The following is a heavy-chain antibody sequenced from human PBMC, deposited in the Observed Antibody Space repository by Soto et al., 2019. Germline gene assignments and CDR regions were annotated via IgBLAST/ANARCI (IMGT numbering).Heavy chain of an antibody. Sequence: PSYTLSHTCTASGRTISSSSYYRGVIRQPPGKGLEWIGSIYYSGSTYYNPSLKSRVTISVDTSKNQFSLKLSSVTAADTAVYYCARRLYYDSSGFGGGGMDVWGQGTTVT. V-gene: IGHV4-39*01. D-gene: IGHD3-22*01. CDR1: GRTISSSSYY. CDR2: IYYSGST. CDR3: ARRLYYDSSGFGGGGMDV. J-gene: IGHJ6*02.